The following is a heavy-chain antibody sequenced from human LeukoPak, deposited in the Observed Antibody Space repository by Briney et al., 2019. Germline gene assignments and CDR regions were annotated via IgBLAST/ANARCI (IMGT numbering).Heavy chain of an antibody. CDR2: IYSSGST. J-gene: IGHJ4*02. V-gene: IGHV4-4*09. CDR1: GGSISSYY. CDR3: ARHTYYYDSLDY. D-gene: IGHD3-22*01. Sequence: SETLSLTCTVSGGSISSYYWSWIRQPPGKGLEWIGYIYSSGSTNYNPSLKSGCTISVDTSKNQFSLKLSSVTAADTAVYYCARHTYYYDSLDYWGQGSLVTVSS.